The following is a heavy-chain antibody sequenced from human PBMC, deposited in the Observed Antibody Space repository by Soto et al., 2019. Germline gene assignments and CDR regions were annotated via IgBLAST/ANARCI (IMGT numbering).Heavy chain of an antibody. CDR3: ARMGVGAYHSDY. J-gene: IGHJ4*02. V-gene: IGHV3-74*01. CDR2: INTDGSTT. D-gene: IGHD1-26*01. CDR1: GFTFNTYW. Sequence: EVQLVESGGGLVQPGGSLRLSCAASGFTFNTYWMHWVRQAPGKGLVWVSRINTDGSTTKYADSVEGRFTISRANAKNTLDLQMNCLRAGDTAVYYCARMGVGAYHSDYWGQGALVTVSS.